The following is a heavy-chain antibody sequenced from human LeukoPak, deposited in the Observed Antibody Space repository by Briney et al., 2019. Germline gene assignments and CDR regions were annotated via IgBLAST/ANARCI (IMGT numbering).Heavy chain of an antibody. CDR2: IIPILGIA. Sequence: SVKVSCKASGGTFSRYTISWVREAPGQGLEWMGRIIPILGIANYAQKFQGRVTITADKSTSTAYMELSSLRSEDTAVYYCARGVRYCSGGSCREEFDPWGQGILVSVSS. D-gene: IGHD2-15*01. CDR1: GGTFSRYT. J-gene: IGHJ5*02. V-gene: IGHV1-69*02. CDR3: ARGVRYCSGGSCREEFDP.